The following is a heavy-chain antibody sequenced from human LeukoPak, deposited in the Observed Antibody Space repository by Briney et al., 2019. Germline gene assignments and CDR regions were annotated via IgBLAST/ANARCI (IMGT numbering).Heavy chain of an antibody. D-gene: IGHD3-10*01. Sequence: SETLSLTCTVSGGSISSYYWSWIRQPPGKGLEWIGYIYYSGSTNYNPSLKSRVTISVDTSKNQFSLKLSSVTAAGTAVYYCARRSNYYGSGSSDGMDVWGQGTTVTVSS. CDR2: IYYSGST. CDR1: GGSISSYY. J-gene: IGHJ6*02. CDR3: ARRSNYYGSGSSDGMDV. V-gene: IGHV4-59*08.